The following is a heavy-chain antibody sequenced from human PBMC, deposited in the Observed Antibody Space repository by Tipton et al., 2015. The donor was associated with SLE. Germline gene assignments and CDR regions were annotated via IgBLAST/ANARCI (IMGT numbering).Heavy chain of an antibody. CDR3: ARDAAAGTGFAFDI. CDR1: GGTFSGYA. D-gene: IGHD6-13*01. V-gene: IGHV1-69*01. J-gene: IGHJ3*02. CDR2: IIPIFGTA. Sequence: QVQLVQSGLEVKKPGSSVKVSCKASGGTFSGYAISWVRQAPGQGLEWMGGIIPIFGTANYAQKFQGRVTITTDESTSTAYMELSSLRSEDTAVYYCARDAAAGTGFAFDIWGQGTMVTVSS.